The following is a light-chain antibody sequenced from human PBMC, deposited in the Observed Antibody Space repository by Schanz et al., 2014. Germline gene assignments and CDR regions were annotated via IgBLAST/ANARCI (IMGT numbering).Light chain of an antibody. Sequence: QAALTQPASVSGSPGQSITISCTGTSSDVGGYNFVSWYQQHPDKAPRLVIYDVSNRPSGVSTRFSGSKSGNTASLTISGLQPDDEADYYCSSYRRSFTVVFGGGTKLTVL. CDR1: SSDVGGYNF. CDR2: DVS. V-gene: IGLV2-14*03. CDR3: SSYRRSFTVV. J-gene: IGLJ3*02.